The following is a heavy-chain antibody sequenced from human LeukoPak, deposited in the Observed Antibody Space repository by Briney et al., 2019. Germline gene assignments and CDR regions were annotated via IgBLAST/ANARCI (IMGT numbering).Heavy chain of an antibody. CDR3: ARDPSVVPAAVNWFDP. V-gene: IGHV3-21*01. J-gene: IGHJ5*02. CDR1: GFTFSSYS. Sequence: GGSLRLSCAAPGFTFSSYSMNWVRQAPGKGLEGVSSISSTGTYIYYADSVKGRFTISRDNAKNSLYLQMNSLRAEDTAVYYCARDPSVVPAAVNWFDPWGQGTLVTVSS. D-gene: IGHD2-2*01. CDR2: ISSTGTYI.